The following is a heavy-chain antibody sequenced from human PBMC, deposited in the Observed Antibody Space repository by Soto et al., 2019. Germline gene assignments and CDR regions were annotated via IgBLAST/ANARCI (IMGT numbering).Heavy chain of an antibody. CDR1: GFYFRSYA. CDR2: IDSNESP. J-gene: IGHJ4*02. Sequence: HPGGSLRLSCQASGFYFRSYAMSWVRQVPGKGLEWVALIDSNESPLYADSVKGRFTVSRDNSMNTVNLQMNSLRAEDTALYYCAKWLRSGFYYCDFWGQGTMVTVSS. D-gene: IGHD3-22*01. V-gene: IGHV3-23*05. CDR3: AKWLRSGFYYCDF.